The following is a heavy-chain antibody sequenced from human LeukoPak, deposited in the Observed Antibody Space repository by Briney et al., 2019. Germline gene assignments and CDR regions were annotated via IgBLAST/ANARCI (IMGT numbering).Heavy chain of an antibody. CDR3: ARADYSSSPFDY. CDR1: GGSLSSYY. Sequence: SETLSLTCTVSGGSLSSYYWSWIRQPAGKGLEWIGRIYTTGSTDYNPSLKSRVTMSVDTSKNQFSLKLSSVTAADTAVYYCARADYSSSPFDYWGQGTLVTVSS. J-gene: IGHJ4*02. D-gene: IGHD6-6*01. CDR2: IYTTGST. V-gene: IGHV4-4*07.